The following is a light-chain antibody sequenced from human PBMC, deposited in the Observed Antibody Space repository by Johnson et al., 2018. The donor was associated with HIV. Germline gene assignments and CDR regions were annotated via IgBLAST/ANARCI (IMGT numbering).Light chain of an antibody. Sequence: QSVLTQPPSVSAAPGQKVTISCSGSSSNIGNNYVSWYQQLPGTAPTLLIYDNNKRPSGIPARFSGSKSGTSATLAITGPQTGDEADYYCGTWDSSLSAGVFGTGTKVTVL. V-gene: IGLV1-51*01. CDR1: SSNIGNNY. CDR2: DNN. CDR3: GTWDSSLSAGV. J-gene: IGLJ1*01.